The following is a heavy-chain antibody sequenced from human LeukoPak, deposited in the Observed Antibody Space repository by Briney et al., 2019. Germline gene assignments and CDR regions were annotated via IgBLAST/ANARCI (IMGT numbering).Heavy chain of an antibody. CDR1: GYSFTSYW. CDR2: IYPDDSDI. J-gene: IGHJ4*02. Sequence: GESLQISCKGSGYSFTSYWIGWVRQVPGKGLEWMGIIYPDDSDIRYSPSFQGQVTFSADKSISTAYLQWSSLKASDSAIYYCARRGIRDGYNYADSWGQGTLVTVSS. V-gene: IGHV5-51*01. D-gene: IGHD5-24*01. CDR3: ARRGIRDGYNYADS.